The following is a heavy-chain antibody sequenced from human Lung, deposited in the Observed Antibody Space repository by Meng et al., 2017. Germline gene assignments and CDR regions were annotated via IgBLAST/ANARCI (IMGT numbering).Heavy chain of an antibody. CDR2: INHSGRT. CDR3: ARGPTTMAHDFDY. CDR1: GGSFSDYY. D-gene: IGHD4-11*01. Sequence: QGQLQQWRACMLKPSGTLSLSCVVSGGSFSDYYWSWIRQPPGKGLEWIGEINHSGRTNYNPSLESRATISVDTSQNNLSLKLSSVTAADSAVYYCARGPTTMAHDFDYWGQGTLVTVSS. V-gene: IGHV4-34*01. J-gene: IGHJ4*02.